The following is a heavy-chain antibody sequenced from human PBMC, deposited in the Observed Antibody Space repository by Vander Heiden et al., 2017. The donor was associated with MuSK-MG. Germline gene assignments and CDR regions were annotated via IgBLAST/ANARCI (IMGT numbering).Heavy chain of an antibody. CDR1: GGTFSSYA. J-gene: IGHJ5*02. V-gene: IGHV1-69*04. CDR2: IIPILGIA. Sequence: QVQLVQSGAEVKKPGSSVKVSCKASGGTFSSYAISWVRQAPGQGLEWMGRIIPILGIANYAQKFQGRVTITADKSTSTAYMELSSLRSEDTAVYYCARCGGRWLQLGWFGPWGQGTLVTVSS. CDR3: ARCGGRWLQLGWFGP. D-gene: IGHD5-12*01.